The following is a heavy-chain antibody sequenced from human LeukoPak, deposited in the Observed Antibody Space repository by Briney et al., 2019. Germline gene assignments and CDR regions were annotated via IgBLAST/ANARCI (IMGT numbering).Heavy chain of an antibody. CDR3: AKGLGWPPPNWFDP. D-gene: IGHD6-19*01. CDR2: IRYDGSNK. J-gene: IGHJ5*02. Sequence: PGGSLRLSCAASGFTFSSYGMHWVRQAPGKGLEWVAFIRYDGSNKYYADSVKGRFTISRDNSKNTLYLQMNSLRAEDTAVYYCAKGLGWPPPNWFDPWGQGILVTVSS. V-gene: IGHV3-30*02. CDR1: GFTFSSYG.